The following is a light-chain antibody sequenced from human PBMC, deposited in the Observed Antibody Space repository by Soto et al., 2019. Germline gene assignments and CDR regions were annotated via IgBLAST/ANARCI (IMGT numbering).Light chain of an antibody. CDR3: SSYTTTSVRV. CDR1: SSDVGGYNY. Sequence: QSALTPPASVSGSPGQSITISCTGTSSDVGGYNYVSWYQHHPGKAPKLMIYEVNIRPSGVSNRFSGSKSGNTASLTISGLQAEDEADYYCSSYTTTSVRVFGGGTKVTVL. J-gene: IGLJ2*01. V-gene: IGLV2-14*01. CDR2: EVN.